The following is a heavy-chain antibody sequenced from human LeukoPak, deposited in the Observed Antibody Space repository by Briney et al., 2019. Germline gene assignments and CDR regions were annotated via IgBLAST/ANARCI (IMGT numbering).Heavy chain of an antibody. CDR1: GFTFSSYS. CDR3: ARDNPYYYGMDV. J-gene: IGHJ6*02. Sequence: PGGSLRLSCAASGFTFSSYSMNWVRQGPGKGLEWVSYISSSSSTIYYADSVKGRFTISRDNAKNSLYLQMNSLRAEDTAVYYCARDNPYYYGMDVWGQGTTVTVSS. V-gene: IGHV3-48*01. CDR2: ISSSSSTI.